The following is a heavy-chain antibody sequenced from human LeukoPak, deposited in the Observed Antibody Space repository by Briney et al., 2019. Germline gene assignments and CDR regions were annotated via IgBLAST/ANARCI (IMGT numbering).Heavy chain of an antibody. V-gene: IGHV4-59*01. Sequence: SETLSLTXAVAGGSIRSYYWSWIRQPPGKGLEWIGYIYYSGSTYYNPSLKSRVTISVDTSKNQFSLKLSSVTAADTAVYYCARWPYCSGASCSRDYWGQGTLVTVSS. D-gene: IGHD2-15*01. CDR1: GGSIRSYY. CDR3: ARWPYCSGASCSRDY. J-gene: IGHJ4*02. CDR2: IYYSGST.